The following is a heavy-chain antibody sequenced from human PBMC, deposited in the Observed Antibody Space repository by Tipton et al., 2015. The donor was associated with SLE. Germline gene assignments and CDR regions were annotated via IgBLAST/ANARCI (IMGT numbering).Heavy chain of an antibody. CDR2: IYSTGGT. J-gene: IGHJ3*02. CDR1: GCSISSGCYY. Sequence: TLSLTCTVSGCSISSGCYYWSWIRQPAGKGLEWIGRIYSTGGTNYNPSLKSRVTMSVDTSKNQFSLKLSSVTAADTAVYYCARVFDWYHAFDIWGQGTMVTVSS. CDR3: ARVFDWYHAFDI. D-gene: IGHD3-9*01. V-gene: IGHV4-61*02.